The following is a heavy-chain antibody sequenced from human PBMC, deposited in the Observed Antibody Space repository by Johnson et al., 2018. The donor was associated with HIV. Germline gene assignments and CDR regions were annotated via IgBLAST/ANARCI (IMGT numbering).Heavy chain of an antibody. CDR3: AKEYYNFWSGPDAFDI. Sequence: QLVESGGGLVQPGGSLRLSCAASGFSFSDYYMSWIRQAPGKGLEWVSYISSSGSTIYYVDSVKGRFPISRDNSKNTLYLQMNSLRAEDTAVYYCAKEYYNFWSGPDAFDIWGQGIMVTVSS. CDR1: GFSFSDYY. CDR2: ISSSGSTI. V-gene: IGHV3-11*04. J-gene: IGHJ3*02. D-gene: IGHD3-3*01.